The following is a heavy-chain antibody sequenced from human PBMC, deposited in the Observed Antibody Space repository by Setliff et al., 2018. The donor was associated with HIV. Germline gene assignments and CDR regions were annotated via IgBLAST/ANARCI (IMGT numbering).Heavy chain of an antibody. CDR1: AYTFTSYG. CDR3: VRGSAVAGTSSPPGDY. D-gene: IGHD6-19*01. V-gene: IGHV1-18*01. J-gene: IGHJ4*02. Sequence: ASVKVSCKASAYTFTSYGISWVRQAPGQGLEWMGWISAHNGNTNYAQNFQGRVIMATDTSTSTAYMELRSLSFDDTAVYYCVRGSAVAGTSSPPGDYWGQGTLVTVS. CDR2: ISAHNGNT.